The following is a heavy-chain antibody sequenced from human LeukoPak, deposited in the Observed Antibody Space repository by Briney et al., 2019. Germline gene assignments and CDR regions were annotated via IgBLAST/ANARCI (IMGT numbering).Heavy chain of an antibody. J-gene: IGHJ4*02. V-gene: IGHV3-23*01. CDR1: GFTFSNYA. Sequence: GGSLRLSCAASGFTFSNYAMSWVRQAPGKGLEWVSAIGGSGESTYYADSVKGRFNISRDNSKNPLYLQMNSLRAEDTALYYCAKHYNNYFDYWGQGTLVTVSS. CDR3: AKHYNNYFDY. D-gene: IGHD5-24*01. CDR2: IGGSGEST.